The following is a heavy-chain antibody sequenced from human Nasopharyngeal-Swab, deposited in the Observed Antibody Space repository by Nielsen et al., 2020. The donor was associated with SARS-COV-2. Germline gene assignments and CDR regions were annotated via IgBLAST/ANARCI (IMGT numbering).Heavy chain of an antibody. CDR3: ARDPYSGEGDY. CDR2: ISSSSSYI. D-gene: IGHD5-12*01. J-gene: IGHJ4*02. Sequence: GESLKISCAASGLTFSTYSMNWVRQAPGKGPEWVSSISSSSSYIYYADSVKGRFTISRDNAKNSLYLQMNSLRAEDTAVYYCARDPYSGEGDYWGQGTLVTVSS. V-gene: IGHV3-21*01. CDR1: GLTFSTYS.